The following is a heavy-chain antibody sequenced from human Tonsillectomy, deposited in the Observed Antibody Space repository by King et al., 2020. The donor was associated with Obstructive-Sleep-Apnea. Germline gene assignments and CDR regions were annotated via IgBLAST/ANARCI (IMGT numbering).Heavy chain of an antibody. V-gene: IGHV3-33*01. CDR2: IWYDGSNK. CDR1: GFTFSSYG. Sequence: QLVQSGGGVVQPGRSLRLSCAASGFTFSSYGMHWVRQAPGKGLEWVAVIWYDGSNKYNVDSVKGRFTISRANSKNTLYLQMNSLRAEDTAVYYCAREGRAGGSYYNNWFDPWGQGTLVTVSS. CDR3: AREGRAGGSYYNNWFDP. D-gene: IGHD3-10*01. J-gene: IGHJ5*02.